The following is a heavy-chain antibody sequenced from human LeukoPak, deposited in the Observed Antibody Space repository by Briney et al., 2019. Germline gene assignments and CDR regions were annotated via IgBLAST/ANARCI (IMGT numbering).Heavy chain of an antibody. D-gene: IGHD6-13*01. Sequence: GGSLRLSCAASGFTFSTYTMNWVRQAPGKGLEWVSSISGSSDHIFYADSVKGRFTISRDNSKNTLYLQMNSLRAEDTAVYYCAKRSSYSSSWYVSQSYYYYYGMDVWGQGTTVTVSS. CDR1: GFTFSTYT. CDR3: AKRSSYSSSWYVSQSYYYYYGMDV. J-gene: IGHJ6*02. V-gene: IGHV3-21*01. CDR2: ISGSSDHI.